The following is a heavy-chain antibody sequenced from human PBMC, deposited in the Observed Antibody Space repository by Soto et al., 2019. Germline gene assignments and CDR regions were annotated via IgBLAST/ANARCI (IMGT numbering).Heavy chain of an antibody. Sequence: SETLSLTCAVYGGSFSGYYWSWIRQPPGKGLEWIGEINHSGSTNYNPSLKSRVTISVDTSKNQFSLKLSSVTAEDTAVYYCARVNLDFWSGYYGYWGQGTLVTVSS. CDR3: ARVNLDFWSGYYGY. CDR2: INHSGST. J-gene: IGHJ4*02. V-gene: IGHV4-34*01. D-gene: IGHD3-3*01. CDR1: GGSFSGYY.